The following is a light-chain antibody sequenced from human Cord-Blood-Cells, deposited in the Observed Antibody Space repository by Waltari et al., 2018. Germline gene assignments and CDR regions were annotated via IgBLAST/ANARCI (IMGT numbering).Light chain of an antibody. Sequence: AIRMTQSPSSFSASTGDRVTITCRASQGISSYLAWYQQKPGKAPKLLIHVASTLQSGVPSRFSGSGSGTDFTLTISCLQSEDFATYYCQQYYSYPPTFGQGTKVEIK. CDR2: VAS. V-gene: IGKV1-8*01. J-gene: IGKJ1*01. CDR3: QQYYSYPPT. CDR1: QGISSY.